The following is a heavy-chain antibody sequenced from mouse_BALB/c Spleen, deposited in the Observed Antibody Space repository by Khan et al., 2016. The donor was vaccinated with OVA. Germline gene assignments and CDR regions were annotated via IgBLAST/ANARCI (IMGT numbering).Heavy chain of an antibody. CDR2: FFPNSGGS. Sequence: VQLVESGPEVVKPGASVKISCKASGYTFTDYNMDWVKQRHGKSLEWIGYFFPNSGGSGYNQKFKTKATLTVDISSNTAYMDLRSLPSQDSAVFYWVQLGYGSVSFWGQGALVPVSA. V-gene: IGHV1S29*02. CDR1: GYTFTDYN. CDR3: VQLGYGSVSF. D-gene: IGHD1-2*01. J-gene: IGHJ3*01.